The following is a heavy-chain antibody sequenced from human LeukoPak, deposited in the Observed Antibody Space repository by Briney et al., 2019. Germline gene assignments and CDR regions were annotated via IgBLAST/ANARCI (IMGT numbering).Heavy chain of an antibody. D-gene: IGHD3-3*01. J-gene: IGHJ6*02. CDR2: ISSNGGST. V-gene: IGHV3-64*02. CDR3: ARGLRAYYYYGMDV. CDR1: GFTFSSYG. Sequence: GGSLRLSCAASGFTFSSYGMHWVRQAPGEGLEYVSAISSNGGSTYYADSVKGRFTISRDNSKNTLFLQMGSLRVEDMAVYYCARGLRAYYYYGMDVWGQGTTVTVSS.